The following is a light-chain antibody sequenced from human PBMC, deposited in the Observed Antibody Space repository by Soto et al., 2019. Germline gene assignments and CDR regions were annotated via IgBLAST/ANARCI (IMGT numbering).Light chain of an antibody. CDR1: QSVSAY. V-gene: IGKV3-11*01. CDR2: DAS. J-gene: IGKJ4*01. CDR3: QQCSNWPPT. Sequence: DIVFTQSPATLSATPGERVTLSCRASQSVSAYLAWYQQKPDPAPRLLIYDASRWATGIPARFSGSGSGTDFTLTISSLEPEDFAVYYCQQCSNWPPTFGRGSKVDNK.